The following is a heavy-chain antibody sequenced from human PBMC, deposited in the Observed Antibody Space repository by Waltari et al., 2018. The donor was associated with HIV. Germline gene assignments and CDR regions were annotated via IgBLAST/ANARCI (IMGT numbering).Heavy chain of an antibody. D-gene: IGHD1-26*01. J-gene: IGHJ4*02. CDR3: AKDQSGTYHYFDY. Sequence: VQLVESGGAVVQPEGSLRIALSRSGLPFAASAIRGVSQAPGEGLEWVSLISWDCGSTYDADSVKGRFTISRDNSKTSLYLQMNSLRAEDTALYYCAKDQSGTYHYFDYWGQGTLVTVSS. V-gene: IGHV3-43D*03. CDR1: GLPFAASA. CDR2: ISWDCGST.